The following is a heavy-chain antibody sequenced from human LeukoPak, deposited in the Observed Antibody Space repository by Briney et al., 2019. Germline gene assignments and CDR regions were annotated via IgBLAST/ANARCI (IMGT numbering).Heavy chain of an antibody. J-gene: IGHJ4*02. CDR1: GGSFSGYY. CDR3: ARYSYYYDSSGYYYYFDY. Sequence: PSETLSLTCAVYGGSFSGYYWSWIRQPPGKGLEWIGYIYYSGSTNYNPSLKSRVTISVDTSKNQFSLKLSSVTAADTAVYYCARYSYYYDSSGYYYYFDYWGQGTLVTVSS. D-gene: IGHD3-22*01. CDR2: IYYSGST. V-gene: IGHV4-59*08.